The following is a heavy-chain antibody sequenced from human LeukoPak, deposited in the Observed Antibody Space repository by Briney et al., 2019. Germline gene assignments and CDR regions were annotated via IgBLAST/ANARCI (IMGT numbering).Heavy chain of an antibody. D-gene: IGHD3-10*01. J-gene: IGHJ4*02. V-gene: IGHV3-7*01. CDR1: GFTFNNYW. CDR2: INKDGSED. CDR3: ARPYYYSSGSYPF. Sequence: PGGSLRLSCAASGFTFNNYWMSWVRQAPGKGLEWVANINKDGSEDYYVDSVKGRFTISRDNAKNSLYLQMNSLRAEDTAMYYCARPYYYSSGSYPFRGQGTLVTVSS.